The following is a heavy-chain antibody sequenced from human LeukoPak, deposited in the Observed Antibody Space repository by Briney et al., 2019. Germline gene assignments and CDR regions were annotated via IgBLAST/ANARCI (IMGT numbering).Heavy chain of an antibody. J-gene: IGHJ4*02. CDR3: ARERNYGDFGY. CDR1: GGSISSSSYY. D-gene: IGHD4-17*01. V-gene: IGHV4-39*07. Sequence: SETLSLTCTVSGGSISSSSYYWGWIRQPPGKGLEWIGRIYTSGSTNYNPSLKSRVTISVDTSKNQFSLKLSSVTAADTAVYYCARERNYGDFGYWGQGTLVTVSS. CDR2: IYTSGST.